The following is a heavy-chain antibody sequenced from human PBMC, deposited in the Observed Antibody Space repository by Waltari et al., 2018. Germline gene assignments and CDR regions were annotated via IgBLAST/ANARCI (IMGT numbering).Heavy chain of an antibody. CDR3: AGSSRVPYGMDV. CDR1: GFTVSSNY. Sequence: EVQLVESGGGLIQPGGSLRLSCAASGFTVSSNYMSWVRQAPGKGLELVSVIYSGGSTYYADSGKGRFTISRDNSKNTLYLQMNSLRAEDTAVYYCAGSSRVPYGMDVWGQGTTVTVSS. J-gene: IGHJ6*02. D-gene: IGHD6-6*01. CDR2: IYSGGST. V-gene: IGHV3-53*01.